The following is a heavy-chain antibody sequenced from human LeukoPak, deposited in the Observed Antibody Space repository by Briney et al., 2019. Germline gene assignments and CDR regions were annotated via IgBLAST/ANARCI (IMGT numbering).Heavy chain of an antibody. Sequence: GSVKVSCKASGYTFTSYAMNWVRQAPGHGLEWMGWINTNTGNPTYAQGFTGRFVFSLDTSVSTAYLQISSLKAEDTAVYYCARDRLPIAAAGTFDYWGQGTLVTVSS. J-gene: IGHJ4*02. D-gene: IGHD6-13*01. V-gene: IGHV7-4-1*02. CDR1: GYTFTSYA. CDR3: ARDRLPIAAAGTFDY. CDR2: INTNTGNP.